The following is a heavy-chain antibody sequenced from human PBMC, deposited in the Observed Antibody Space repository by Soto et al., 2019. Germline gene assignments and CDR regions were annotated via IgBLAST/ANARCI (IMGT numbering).Heavy chain of an antibody. V-gene: IGHV4-34*01. CDR1: GGSFSGYY. CDR3: ARRGGMDV. J-gene: IGHJ6*02. CDR2: INHSGNT. Sequence: QVQLQQWGAGLLKPSETLSLTCAVYGGSFSGYYWSWLRQPPGKGPEWIGEINHSGNTKYNPSLESRVTISVDTSKNQFSLKLNSVSAADTAVYYCARRGGMDVWSQGATVTVSS.